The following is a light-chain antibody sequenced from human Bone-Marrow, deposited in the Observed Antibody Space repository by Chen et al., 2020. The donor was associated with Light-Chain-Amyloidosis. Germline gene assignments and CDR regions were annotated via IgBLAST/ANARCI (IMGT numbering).Light chain of an antibody. J-gene: IGLJ2*01. CDR2: EVN. CDR3: GSYAGSNTVV. CDR1: SSDVGNYNL. V-gene: IGLV2-23*02. Sequence: QSALTQPASVSGSPGQSITISCTGYSSDVGNYNLVSWYQQHAGQAPKLMIFEVNKRPSGVSNRFAGSKAGNTASRTIAGLLAEDEADYHGGSYAGSNTVVFGGGTKLTVL.